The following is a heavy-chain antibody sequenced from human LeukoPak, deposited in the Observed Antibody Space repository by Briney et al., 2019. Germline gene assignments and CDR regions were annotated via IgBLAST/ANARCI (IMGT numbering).Heavy chain of an antibody. J-gene: IGHJ3*02. CDR3: ARDLVTVTKGFDI. V-gene: IGHV4-59*11. Sequence: SETLSLTGAVSADSFSSHYWTWIRQPPGKGLEWIGYISDTGSTNYNPSLKSRVTISIDTSKNQFSLKLISVTAADTAVYYCARDLVTVTKGFDIWGQGTMVSVSS. CDR1: ADSFSSHY. CDR2: ISDTGST. D-gene: IGHD4-17*01.